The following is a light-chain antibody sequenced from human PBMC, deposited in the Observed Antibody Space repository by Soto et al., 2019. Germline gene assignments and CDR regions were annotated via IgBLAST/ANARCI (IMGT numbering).Light chain of an antibody. CDR1: QGISSY. CDR2: AAS. CDR3: QQLNS. Sequence: DIQLTQSPSFLSASVGDRVTITCRASQGISSYLAWNQQKPGKAPKLLIYAASTLQSGVPSRFSGSGSGTEFTLTISSLQPEDFATYYCQQLNSFGPGTKVDIK. J-gene: IGKJ3*01. V-gene: IGKV1-9*01.